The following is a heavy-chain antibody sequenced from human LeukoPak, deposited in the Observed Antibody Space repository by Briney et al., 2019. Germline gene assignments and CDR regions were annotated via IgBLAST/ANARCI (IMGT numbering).Heavy chain of an antibody. D-gene: IGHD1-1*01. CDR3: ARDGYHYFDY. CDR2: IWSNGNNK. Sequence: GGSLRLSCAASGFLVSSCGMHWVRQAPGKGLEWVGVIWSNGNNKYYADSVKGRFTISRDNAKNSLYLQMNSLRAEDTAVYYCARDGYHYFDYWGQGTLVTVSS. J-gene: IGHJ4*02. V-gene: IGHV3-33*01. CDR1: GFLVSSCG.